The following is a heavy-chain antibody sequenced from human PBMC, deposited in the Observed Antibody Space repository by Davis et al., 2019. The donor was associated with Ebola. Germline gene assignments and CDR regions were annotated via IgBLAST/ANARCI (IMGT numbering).Heavy chain of an antibody. CDR1: GFSLSTTGLG. CDR2: VYWDVDK. CDR3: AHKAYGSLANWFGP. Sequence: SGPTLVKPTQTLTLTCSFSGFSLSTTGLGVGWFRQSPGEALEWLALVYWDVDKRYSPSLRSRLTISKDTSKNQVVLTMTNMDPLDTATYYCAHKAYGSLANWFGPWGQGTLVTVSS. V-gene: IGHV2-5*02. D-gene: IGHD4-17*01. J-gene: IGHJ5*02.